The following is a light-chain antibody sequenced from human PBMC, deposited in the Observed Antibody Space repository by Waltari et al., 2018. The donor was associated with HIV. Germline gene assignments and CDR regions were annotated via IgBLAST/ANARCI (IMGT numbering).Light chain of an antibody. CDR2: ETS. Sequence: EIALTQSPATLSVSPGERAVLPCRASQSVSRHLAWYQQTSGQGPRLLIYETSTRAAGTPGRFNGSGSGTDFVLTITDVEPGDVAVYYCQQRGTWPLVTFGGGTKVE. V-gene: IGKV3-11*01. J-gene: IGKJ4*01. CDR3: QQRGTWPLVT. CDR1: QSVSRH.